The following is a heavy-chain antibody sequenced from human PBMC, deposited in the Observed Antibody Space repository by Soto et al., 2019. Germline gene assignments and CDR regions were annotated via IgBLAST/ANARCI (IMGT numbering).Heavy chain of an antibody. V-gene: IGHV3-11*06. CDR3: ARVSQLGMLHPFFDY. J-gene: IGHJ4*02. CDR2: ISSSSSYT. CDR1: GFTFSDYY. D-gene: IGHD2-8*01. Sequence: LRLSCAASGFTFSDYYMSWIRQAPGKGLEWVSYISSSSSYTNYADSVKGRFTISRDNAKNSLYLQMNSLRAEDTAVYYCARVSQLGMLHPFFDYWGQGTLVTVSS.